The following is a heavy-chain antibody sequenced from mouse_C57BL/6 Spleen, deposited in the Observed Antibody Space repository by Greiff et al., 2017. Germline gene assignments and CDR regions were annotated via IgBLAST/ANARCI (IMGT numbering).Heavy chain of an antibody. J-gene: IGHJ3*01. V-gene: IGHV1-82*01. CDR3: ARYDGFAY. Sequence: VKLQESGPELVKPGASVKISCKASGYAFSSSWMNWVKQRPGKGLEWIGRIYPGDGDTNYNGKFKGKATLTADKASSTAYMQLSSLTSEYSAVYFCARYDGFAYWGQETLVTVSA. D-gene: IGHD2-12*01. CDR1: GYAFSSSW. CDR2: IYPGDGDT.